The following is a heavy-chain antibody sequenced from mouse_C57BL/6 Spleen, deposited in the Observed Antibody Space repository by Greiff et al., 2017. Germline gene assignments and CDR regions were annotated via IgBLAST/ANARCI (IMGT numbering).Heavy chain of an antibody. Sequence: VQLQQSGPVLVKPGASVKMSCKASGYTFTDYYMNWVKQSLGKSLEWIGVINPYNGGTSYNQKFKGKATLTVDKSSSTAYMELNSLTSEDSAVYYCAREGNWDGYFDVWGTGTTVSVSS. D-gene: IGHD4-1*01. CDR3: AREGNWDGYFDV. CDR2: INPYNGGT. V-gene: IGHV1-19*01. J-gene: IGHJ1*03. CDR1: GYTFTDYY.